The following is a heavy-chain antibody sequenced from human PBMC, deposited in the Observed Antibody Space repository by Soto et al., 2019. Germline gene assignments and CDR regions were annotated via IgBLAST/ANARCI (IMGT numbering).Heavy chain of an antibody. CDR3: AREGLPRGGNSFDY. V-gene: IGHV3-74*01. D-gene: IGHD2-15*01. Sequence: SSTSYADSVKGRFTISRDNAKNTLYLQMNSLRAEDTAVYYCAREGLPRGGNSFDYWGQGTLVTVSS. CDR2: SST. J-gene: IGHJ4*02.